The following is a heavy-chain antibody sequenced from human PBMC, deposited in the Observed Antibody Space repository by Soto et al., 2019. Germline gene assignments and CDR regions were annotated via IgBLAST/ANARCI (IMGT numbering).Heavy chain of an antibody. D-gene: IGHD6-19*01. V-gene: IGHV1-58*02. CDR2: IVVGSGNT. J-gene: IGHJ3*02. Sequence: SVKVSCKAPGFTFTSSAMQWVRQARGQRLEWIGWIVVGSGNTNYAQKFQERVTITRDMSTSTAYMELSSLRSEDTAVYYCAAEGSGWYLAFDIWGQGTMVTVSS. CDR3: AAEGSGWYLAFDI. CDR1: GFTFTSSA.